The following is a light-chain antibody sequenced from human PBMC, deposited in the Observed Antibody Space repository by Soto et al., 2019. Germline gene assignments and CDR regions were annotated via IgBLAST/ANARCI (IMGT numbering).Light chain of an antibody. CDR1: SSDVGSYNH. V-gene: IGLV2-14*01. CDR3: NSYTITSTYV. CDR2: DVS. Sequence: QSALAQPASVSGSPGQSITISCTGTSSDVGSYNHVSWYQQHPGKAPKLIIWDVSNRPSGVSYRFSGSKSGNTASLTISGLQAEDEAGYYCNSYTITSTYVFGTGTKVTVL. J-gene: IGLJ1*01.